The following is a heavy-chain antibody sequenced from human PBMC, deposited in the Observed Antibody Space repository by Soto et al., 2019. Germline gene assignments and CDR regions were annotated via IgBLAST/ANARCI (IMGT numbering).Heavy chain of an antibody. Sequence: SVEVSCRASGGTFSSYAISWVRQAPGQGLEWMGGIIPIFGTANYAQKFQGRVTITADESTSTAYMELSSLRSEDTAVYYCARVDSSGSFYDNRGNGYDYWVQ. CDR3: ARVDSSGSFYDNRGNGYDY. V-gene: IGHV1-69*13. J-gene: IGHJ4*02. D-gene: IGHD6-19*01. CDR2: IIPIFGTA. CDR1: GGTFSSYA.